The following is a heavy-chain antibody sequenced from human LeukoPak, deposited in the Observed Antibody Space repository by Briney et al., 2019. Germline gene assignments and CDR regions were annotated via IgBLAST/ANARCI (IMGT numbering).Heavy chain of an antibody. J-gene: IGHJ5*02. CDR3: AREEDYGDYVDWFDP. Sequence: GASVKVSCKASGYTFTSYGISWVRRAPGQGLEWMGWISAYNGNTNYAQKLQGRVTMTTDTSTSTAYMELRSLRSDDTAVYYCAREEDYGDYVDWFDPWGQGTLVTVSS. CDR1: GYTFTSYG. CDR2: ISAYNGNT. V-gene: IGHV1-18*01. D-gene: IGHD4-17*01.